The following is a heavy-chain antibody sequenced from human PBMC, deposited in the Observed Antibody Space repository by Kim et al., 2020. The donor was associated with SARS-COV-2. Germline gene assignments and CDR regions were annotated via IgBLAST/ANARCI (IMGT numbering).Heavy chain of an antibody. CDR2: INNDGSST. J-gene: IGHJ4*02. CDR1: GFTFSSYR. Sequence: GGSLRLSCAASGFTFSSYRMHWVRQGPGKGLVWVSRINNDGSSTGYADAVKGRFTISRDDAKNTLYLQMNSLRAEDTAVYFCARDPDTLAVAGFFDFWGQGTLVTVSS. CDR3: ARDPDTLAVAGFFDF. V-gene: IGHV3-74*01. D-gene: IGHD6-19*01.